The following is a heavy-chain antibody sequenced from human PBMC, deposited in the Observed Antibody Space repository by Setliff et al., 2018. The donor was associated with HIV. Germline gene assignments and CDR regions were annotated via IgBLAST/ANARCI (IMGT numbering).Heavy chain of an antibody. CDR3: ARHDTEYSSYPIDY. Sequence: SETLSLTCAVYGGSFSSYYWSWIRQPPGKGLEWIGYIFYTGSTNYNPSLKSRVTISVDTSKNQFSLKLSSVTAADTAVYYCARHDTEYSSYPIDYWGQGNLVTVSS. D-gene: IGHD6-6*01. J-gene: IGHJ4*02. CDR2: IFYTGST. V-gene: IGHV4-59*08. CDR1: GGSFSSYY.